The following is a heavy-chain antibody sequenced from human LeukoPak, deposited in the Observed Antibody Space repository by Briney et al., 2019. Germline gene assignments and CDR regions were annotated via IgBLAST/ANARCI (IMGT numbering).Heavy chain of an antibody. CDR2: MNPNSGNT. V-gene: IGHV1-8*01. CDR1: GYTLTSYD. D-gene: IGHD5-12*01. CDR3: PRRDGYRGYDYDA. J-gene: IGHJ5*02. Sequence: ASVKVSCKASGYTLTSYDINWVRQATGQGLEWMGWMNPNSGNTGYAQKFQGRVTMTRNTSISTAYMELSSLRSEDTAVYYCPRRDGYRGYDYDAWGQGTRVTVSS.